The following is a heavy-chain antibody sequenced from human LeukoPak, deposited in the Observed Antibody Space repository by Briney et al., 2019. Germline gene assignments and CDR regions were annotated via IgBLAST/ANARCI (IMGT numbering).Heavy chain of an antibody. CDR2: IYWNEDK. D-gene: IGHD2-21*01. V-gene: IGHV2-5*01. CDR1: GFSLRTSGMG. CDR3: ARSLDPYCSGGDCYSDFDH. Sequence: SGPTLVNPTQTLTLTCTFSGFSLRTSGMGVGWIRQPPGKALEWLALIYWNEDKRYSPSLKSRLTITKDTSKNQVVLIMNNMDPADTATYYCARSLDPYCSGGDCYSDFDHWGQGTLVTVSS. J-gene: IGHJ4*02.